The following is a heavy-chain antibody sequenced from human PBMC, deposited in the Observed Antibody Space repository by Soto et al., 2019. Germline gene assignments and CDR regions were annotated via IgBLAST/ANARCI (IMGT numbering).Heavy chain of an antibody. D-gene: IGHD3-16*01. V-gene: IGHV3-23*01. J-gene: IGHJ4*02. CDR3: AKGRWGGNGIDY. CDR2: ISGSGGST. CDR1: GFTFSSYA. Sequence: EVQLLESGGGLVQPGGSLRLSCAASGFTFSSYAMSWVRQAPGKGLEWVSAISGSGGSTYYADSVKGRFTISRDNARNTLYLQMNSLRAEDTAVYYCAKGRWGGNGIDYWGQGTLVTVSS.